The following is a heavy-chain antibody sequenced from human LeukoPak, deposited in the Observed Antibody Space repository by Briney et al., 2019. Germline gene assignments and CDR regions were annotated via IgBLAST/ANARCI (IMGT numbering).Heavy chain of an antibody. CDR3: ANTILTGAL. J-gene: IGHJ4*02. V-gene: IGHV3-21*01. Sequence: GSLSLSCAVSGFTLSSYSMNWVRQAPGKGLEWVSSISSSSSHIYYADSVKGRFTISRDNAKNSLYLQMNSLRAEDTAVYYCANTILTGALWGQGTLVTVSS. D-gene: IGHD2-2*02. CDR1: GFTLSSYS. CDR2: ISSSSSHI.